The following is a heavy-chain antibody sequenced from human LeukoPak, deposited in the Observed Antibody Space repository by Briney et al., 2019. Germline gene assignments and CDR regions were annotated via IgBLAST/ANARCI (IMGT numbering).Heavy chain of an antibody. D-gene: IGHD3-10*01. Sequence: SQTLSLTCAVSGGSNSSGGYSWSWIRQPPGKGLEWIGYIYHSGSTYYNPSLKSRVTISVDRSKNQFSLKLSSVTAADTAVYYCARQGKLNWFDPWGQGTLVTISS. V-gene: IGHV4-30-2*01. CDR2: IYHSGST. J-gene: IGHJ5*02. CDR3: ARQGKLNWFDP. CDR1: GGSNSSGGYS.